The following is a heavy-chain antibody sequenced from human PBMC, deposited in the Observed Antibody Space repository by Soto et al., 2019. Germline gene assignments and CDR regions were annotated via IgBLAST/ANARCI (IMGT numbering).Heavy chain of an antibody. CDR1: GYSTSSGSY. CDR3: ARTGVYSHAN. J-gene: IGHJ4*02. Sequence: PSETLSLTCAVSGYSTSSGSYWGWIRQPPGKGLEWIGSIYKSGTTYYNPSLKSRLTISVDTSKNQFSLILSSVTATDTAVYSCARTGVYSHANWGQGTLVTVSS. V-gene: IGHV4-38-2*01. D-gene: IGHD5-18*01. CDR2: IYKSGTT.